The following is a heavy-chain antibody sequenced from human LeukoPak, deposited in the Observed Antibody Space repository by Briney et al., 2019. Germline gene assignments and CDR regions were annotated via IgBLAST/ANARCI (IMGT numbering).Heavy chain of an antibody. Sequence: GGSLRLSCAASGFTFSNYWMHWVRQAPGKGLEWVAVIWYDGSNKYYADSVKDRFTISRDNSKNTLYLQMNSLRAEDTAVYYCAKDELKLDYWGQGTLVTVSS. J-gene: IGHJ4*02. CDR3: AKDELKLDY. V-gene: IGHV3-33*06. D-gene: IGHD1-26*01. CDR2: IWYDGSNK. CDR1: GFTFSNYW.